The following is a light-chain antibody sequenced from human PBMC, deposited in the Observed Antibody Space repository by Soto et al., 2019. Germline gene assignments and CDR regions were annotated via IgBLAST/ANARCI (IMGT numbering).Light chain of an antibody. Sequence: DIVMTQSPDSLAVSLGERATINCKSSQSVLYSSNNKNYLAWYQQKPGQPPKLLIYWASTRESGVPDRFSGSGSGTDFTLTISSLQAEDVAVYDCQQYYSTPQLTFGPGTKVDIK. V-gene: IGKV4-1*01. J-gene: IGKJ3*01. CDR1: QSVLYSSNNKNY. CDR3: QQYYSTPQLT. CDR2: WAS.